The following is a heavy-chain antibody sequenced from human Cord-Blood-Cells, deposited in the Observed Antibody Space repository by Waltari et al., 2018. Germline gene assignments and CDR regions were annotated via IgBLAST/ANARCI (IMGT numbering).Heavy chain of an antibody. CDR2: IKQDGSEK. J-gene: IGHJ4*02. V-gene: IGHV3-7*01. CDR3: ARDTPVQSGSSHEGLTDY. D-gene: IGHD1-26*01. Sequence: APGKGLEWVANIKQDGSEKYYVDSVKGRFTISRDNAKNSLYLQMNSLRAEDTAVYYCARDTPVQSGSSHEGLTDYWGQGTLVTVSS.